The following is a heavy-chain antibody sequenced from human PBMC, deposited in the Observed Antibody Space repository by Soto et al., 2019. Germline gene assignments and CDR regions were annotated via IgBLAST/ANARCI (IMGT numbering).Heavy chain of an antibody. J-gene: IGHJ6*02. Sequence: ASVKVSCKASGYTFTSYAMHWVRQAPGQRLEWMGWINAGNGNTKYSQKFQGRVTITRDTSASTAYMELRSLRSDDTAVYYCATREIFGVVTKLSKAYYYSMDVWGQGTTVTVSS. D-gene: IGHD3-3*01. CDR3: ATREIFGVVTKLSKAYYYSMDV. V-gene: IGHV1-3*01. CDR2: INAGNGNT. CDR1: GYTFTSYA.